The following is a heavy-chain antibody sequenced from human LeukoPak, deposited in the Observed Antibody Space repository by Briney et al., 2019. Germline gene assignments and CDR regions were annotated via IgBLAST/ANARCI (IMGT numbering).Heavy chain of an antibody. D-gene: IGHD3-22*01. CDR2: IYHSGST. V-gene: IGHV4-38-2*01. CDR3: ARRVESSGYSFDY. Sequence: PSETLSLTCAVSGYTISSGYYWGRIRQPPGKGLEWVGSIYHSGSTYYNPSLKSRVTISVDTSKNQFSLKLISVTAADTAVYSCARRVESSGYSFDYWGQGTLVTVSS. J-gene: IGHJ4*02. CDR1: GYTISSGYY.